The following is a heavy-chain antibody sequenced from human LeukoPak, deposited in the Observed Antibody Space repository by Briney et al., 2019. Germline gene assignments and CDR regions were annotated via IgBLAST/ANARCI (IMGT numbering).Heavy chain of an antibody. J-gene: IGHJ4*02. CDR1: GFTFSSYA. CDR3: ARALSIVLMVYAIGGGFDY. D-gene: IGHD2-8*01. V-gene: IGHV3-30-3*01. Sequence: QTGGSLRLSCAASGFTFSSYAMHWVRQAPGKGLEGVAVISYDGSNKYYADSVKGRFTISRDNSKNTLYLQMNSLRAEDTAVYYCARALSIVLMVYAIGGGFDYWGQGTLVTVSS. CDR2: ISYDGSNK.